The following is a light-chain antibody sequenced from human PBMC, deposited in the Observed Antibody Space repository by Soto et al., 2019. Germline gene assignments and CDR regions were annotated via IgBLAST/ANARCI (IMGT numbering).Light chain of an antibody. CDR1: QSIFYSSNNKNN. Sequence: DIVMTQSPDSLAVSLGERATINCKSSQSIFYSSNNKNNLAWYQQKPGQPPKLLIYWACTRESGVPDRFSGSGSGTDFTLTISSLQAEDVAIYYCQQYYSSPTWTFGQGTKVEIK. CDR3: QQYYSSPTWT. CDR2: WAC. V-gene: IGKV4-1*01. J-gene: IGKJ1*01.